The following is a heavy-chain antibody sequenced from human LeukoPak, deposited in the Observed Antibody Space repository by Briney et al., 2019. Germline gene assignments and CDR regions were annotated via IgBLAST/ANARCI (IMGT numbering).Heavy chain of an antibody. V-gene: IGHV4-39*01. CDR3: ARIVVVVAAHPFWWFDP. J-gene: IGHJ5*02. Sequence: SETLSLTCTVSGGSISSSRYYWGWIRQPPGKGLEWIASIYYSGTAYYHPALKSRLTISVDTAKNQFSLRLSSVTAADTAVYYCARIVVVVAAHPFWWFDPWGQGTLVTVSS. CDR1: GGSISSSRYY. D-gene: IGHD2-15*01. CDR2: IYYSGTA.